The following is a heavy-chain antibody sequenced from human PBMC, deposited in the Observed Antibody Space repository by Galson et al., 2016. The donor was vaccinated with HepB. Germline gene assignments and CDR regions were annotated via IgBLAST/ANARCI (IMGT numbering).Heavy chain of an antibody. J-gene: IGHJ4*02. V-gene: IGHV3-48*01. D-gene: IGHD3-3*01. CDR3: ARDRGVFGVLIIPDY. CDR2: ITTSSSTI. Sequence: SLRLSCAASGFTFSTYHMNWVRQAPGKGLEWILYITTSSSTIHYADSVMGRFTITQGNARNSLYLQMNSLRAEDTAVYYCARDRGVFGVLIIPDYWGKGILVVVSS. CDR1: GFTFSTYH.